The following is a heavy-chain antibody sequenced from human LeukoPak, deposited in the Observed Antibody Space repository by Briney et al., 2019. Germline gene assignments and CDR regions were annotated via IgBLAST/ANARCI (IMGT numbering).Heavy chain of an antibody. CDR2: IHYSGII. CDR1: GGSISRSSYY. CDR3: ARERTYYDILTGYQMGGYFDY. J-gene: IGHJ4*02. V-gene: IGHV4-39*02. Sequence: SETLSLTCTVSGGSISRSSYYWGCIRPPPGKGLEWIGSIHYSGIIYYNPSLKSRLTISGDTSKNQFSLKLSSVTAADTGGYYCARERTYYDILTGYQMGGYFDYWGQGTLVTVSS. D-gene: IGHD3-9*01.